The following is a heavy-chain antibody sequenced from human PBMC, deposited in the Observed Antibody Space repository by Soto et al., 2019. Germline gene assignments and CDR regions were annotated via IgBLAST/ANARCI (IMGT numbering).Heavy chain of an antibody. CDR1: GYTFSAYT. CDR3: ARDTETLGPRANDALDI. CDR2: INAGSGNT. D-gene: IGHD3-3*02. J-gene: IGHJ3*02. Sequence: QAQLVQSGAEMKKPGASVKVSCKAAGYTFSAYTTNWVRQAPGQSLEWMGWINAGSGNTKYSQNFQGRVSITRDTSASTVYMELTGLKSEDTAVYYCARDTETLGPRANDALDIWGQGTMVTVSS. V-gene: IGHV1-3*01.